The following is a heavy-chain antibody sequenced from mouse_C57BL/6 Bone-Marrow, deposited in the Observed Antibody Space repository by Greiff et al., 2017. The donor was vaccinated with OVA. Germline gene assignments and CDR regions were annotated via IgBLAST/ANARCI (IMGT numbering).Heavy chain of an antibody. J-gene: IGHJ4*01. CDR3: ARLAYYSNPYYAMDY. CDR1: GFTFSSYG. D-gene: IGHD2-5*01. V-gene: IGHV5-6*01. Sequence: EVKLVKSGGDLVKPGGSLKLSCAASGFTFSSYGMSWVRQTPDKRLAWVATISSGGSSTYYPDSVKGRFTISRDNAKNTLYLQMSSLKSEDTAMYYCARLAYYSNPYYAMDYWGQGTSVTVSS. CDR2: ISSGGSST.